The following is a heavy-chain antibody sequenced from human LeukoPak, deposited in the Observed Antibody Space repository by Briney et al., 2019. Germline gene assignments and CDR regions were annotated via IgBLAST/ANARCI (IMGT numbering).Heavy chain of an antibody. D-gene: IGHD6-19*01. CDR1: GFSFSNAL. Sequence: PGGSLRLSCAASGFSFSNALMSWVRQAPGKGLEWVGRIKSKTDGGTTDYAAPVKGRFTISRDDSKNTLYLQMNSLKTEDTAVYYCTTEPRLTKQPRAVAPPDYWGQGTLVTVSS. CDR2: IKSKTDGGTT. CDR3: TTEPRLTKQPRAVAPPDY. V-gene: IGHV3-15*01. J-gene: IGHJ4*02.